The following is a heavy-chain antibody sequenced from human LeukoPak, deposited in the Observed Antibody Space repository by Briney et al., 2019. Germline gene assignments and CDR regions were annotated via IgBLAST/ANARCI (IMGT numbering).Heavy chain of an antibody. Sequence: PSETLSLTCTVSGGSISSYYWSWIRQPPGKGLEWIGYIYHSGSTYYNPSLKSRVTISVDRSKNQFSLKLSSVTAADTAVYYCARVWSGYLDYWGQGTLVTVSS. V-gene: IGHV4-59*12. CDR2: IYHSGST. D-gene: IGHD3-3*01. CDR1: GGSISSYY. J-gene: IGHJ4*02. CDR3: ARVWSGYLDY.